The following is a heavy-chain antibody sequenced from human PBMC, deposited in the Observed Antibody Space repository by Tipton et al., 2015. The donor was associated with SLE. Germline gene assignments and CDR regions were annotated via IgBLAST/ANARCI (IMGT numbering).Heavy chain of an antibody. CDR1: GFTFGDYA. CDR3: ARGDVGSLPSYGMDV. CDR2: VRSNTYDGKT. Sequence: SLRLSCTTSGFTFGDYAMTWVRQAPGKGLEWVGFVRSNTYDGKTEYATSVQGRFTISRDDSKNVVSLQMNSLRPEDTGLYYCARGDVGSLPSYGMDVWGQGTTVTVSS. J-gene: IGHJ6*02. D-gene: IGHD6-13*01. V-gene: IGHV3-49*04.